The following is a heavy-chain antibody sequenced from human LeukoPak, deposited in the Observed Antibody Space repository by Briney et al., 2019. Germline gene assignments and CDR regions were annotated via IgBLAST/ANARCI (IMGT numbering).Heavy chain of an antibody. CDR1: GFTFSSYS. J-gene: IGHJ4*02. CDR2: ISSSSSTI. V-gene: IGHV3-48*04. CDR3: AKGRLSAAIDY. Sequence: QPGGSLRLSCAASGFTFSSYSMNWVRQAPGKGLEWVSYISSSSSTIYYADSVKGRFTISRDNAKNSLYLQMNSLRAEDTALYYCAKGRLSAAIDYWGQGTLVTVSS. D-gene: IGHD6-13*01.